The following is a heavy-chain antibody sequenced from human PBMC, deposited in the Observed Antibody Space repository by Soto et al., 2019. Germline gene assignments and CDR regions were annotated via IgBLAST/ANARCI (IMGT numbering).Heavy chain of an antibody. Sequence: GGSLRLSCVASGFTFSSYDMTWVRQAPGKGLEYLSGISHDGSTTYYPDSVKGRFTISRDNSKNTVYLQLTSLRADDTAVYYCAKRMAYYFDYWGQGTLVTVSS. J-gene: IGHJ4*02. D-gene: IGHD2-15*01. CDR3: AKRMAYYFDY. CDR2: ISHDGSTT. CDR1: GFTFSSYD. V-gene: IGHV3-23*01.